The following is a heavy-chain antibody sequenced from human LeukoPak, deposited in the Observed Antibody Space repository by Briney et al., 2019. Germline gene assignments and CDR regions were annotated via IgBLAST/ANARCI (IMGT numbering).Heavy chain of an antibody. J-gene: IGHJ6*02. CDR2: IYYSRST. D-gene: IGHD3-22*01. CDR1: GGSISSSSYY. CDR3: ARHSSEDDDSSGYYFAYYYGMDV. V-gene: IGHV4-39*01. Sequence: PSETLSLTCTVSGGSISSSSYYWGWIRQPPGKGLEWIGSIYYSRSTYYNPSLKSRVTISVDTSKNQFSLKLSSVTAADTAVYYCARHSSEDDDSSGYYFAYYYGMDVWGQGTTVTVSS.